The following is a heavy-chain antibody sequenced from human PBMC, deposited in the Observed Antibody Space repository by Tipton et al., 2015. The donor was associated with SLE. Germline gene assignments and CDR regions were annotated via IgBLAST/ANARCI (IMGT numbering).Heavy chain of an antibody. CDR1: GGSFSGYY. CDR3: ARGRPSDYIWVYSGWVFDY. D-gene: IGHD3-16*01. CDR2: INHSGST. V-gene: IGHV4-34*01. Sequence: TLSLTCAVYGGSFSGYYWSWIRQPPGKGLEWIGEINHSGSTNYNPSLKSRVTISVDTSKNQFSLKLSSVTAADTAVYYCARGRPSDYIWVYSGWVFDYWGQGTLVTVSS. J-gene: IGHJ4*02.